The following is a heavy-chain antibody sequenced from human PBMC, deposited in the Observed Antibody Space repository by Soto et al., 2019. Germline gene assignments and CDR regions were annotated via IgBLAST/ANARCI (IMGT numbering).Heavy chain of an antibody. CDR1: GFTFSSYA. Sequence: PGGSLRLSCGASGFTFSSYAMSWVRQAPGKGLEWVSAISASGGSTYYADSVKGRFTISRDDSKNTLYLQMNSLRAGDTAIYYCAKTGGYNPNNWFDPWGQGTLVTVSS. CDR3: AKTGGYNPNNWFDP. V-gene: IGHV3-23*01. CDR2: ISASGGST. D-gene: IGHD2-8*02. J-gene: IGHJ5*02.